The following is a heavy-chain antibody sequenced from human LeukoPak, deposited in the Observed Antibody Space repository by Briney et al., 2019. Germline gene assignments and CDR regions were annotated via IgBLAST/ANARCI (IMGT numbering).Heavy chain of an antibody. CDR1: GFTFSSYA. CDR3: AKDKGRFCSGGSCYSDAFDI. J-gene: IGHJ3*02. D-gene: IGHD2-15*01. V-gene: IGHV3-23*01. Sequence: GGSLRLSCAASGFTFSSYAMSWVRQAPAKGLEWVSAISGSGGSTYYADSVKGRFTISRDNSKNTLYLQMNSLRAEDTAVYYCAKDKGRFCSGGSCYSDAFDIWGQGTMVTVSS. CDR2: ISGSGGST.